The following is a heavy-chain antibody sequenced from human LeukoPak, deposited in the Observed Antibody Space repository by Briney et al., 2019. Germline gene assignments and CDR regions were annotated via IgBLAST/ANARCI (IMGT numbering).Heavy chain of an antibody. CDR3: ARDVNWGHFNY. V-gene: IGHV3-7*01. CDR2: IREDGS. Sequence: GGSLRLSCAASGFTFSTYWMSWVRQAPGKGLEWVASIREDGSDYVASMKGRFAISSDNAKNSLYLEMNSLRAEDTAVYYCARDVNWGHFNYWGQGPLVTVSS. CDR1: GFTFSTYW. J-gene: IGHJ4*02. D-gene: IGHD7-27*01.